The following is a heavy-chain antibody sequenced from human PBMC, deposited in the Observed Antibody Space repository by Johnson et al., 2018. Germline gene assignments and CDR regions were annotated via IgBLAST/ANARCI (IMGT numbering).Heavy chain of an antibody. CDR3: AKGQYRPRYCSGGSCYYYYYYGMDV. Sequence: EVQLVESGGGLVQPGGSLRLSCAASGFTFSDYYMSWVRQAPGKGLAGVSGISWNSGSIGYADSVKGRFTIHRDNAKNSLYLQMNSLRAEDTALYYCAKGQYRPRYCSGGSCYYYYYYGMDVWGQGTTVTVSS. V-gene: IGHV3-9*01. D-gene: IGHD2-15*01. CDR2: ISWNSGSI. J-gene: IGHJ6*02. CDR1: GFTFSDYY.